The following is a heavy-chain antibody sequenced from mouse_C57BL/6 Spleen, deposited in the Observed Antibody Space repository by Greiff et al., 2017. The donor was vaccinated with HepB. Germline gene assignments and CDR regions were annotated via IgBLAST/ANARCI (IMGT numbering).Heavy chain of an antibody. V-gene: IGHV1-52*01. Sequence: QVQLQQPGAELVRPGSSVKLSCKASGYTFTSYWMHWVKQRPIQGLEWIGNIDPSDSETHYNQKFKDKATLTVDKSSSTAYMQLSSLTSEVSAVYYCARYGSSYWYFDVWGTGTTVTVSS. CDR3: ARYGSSYWYFDV. CDR1: GYTFTSYW. CDR2: IDPSDSET. J-gene: IGHJ1*03. D-gene: IGHD1-1*01.